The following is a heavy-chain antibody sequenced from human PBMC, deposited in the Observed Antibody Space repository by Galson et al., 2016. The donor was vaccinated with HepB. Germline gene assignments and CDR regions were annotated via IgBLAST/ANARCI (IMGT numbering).Heavy chain of an antibody. Sequence: SLRLSCAASGFSFSSYSMNWVRQAPGKGLEWVSSITSSSTYIYYADSVRGRFTISRDNAKNSLSLQMNSLRAEDTAVYYCARAYTSGWEYYFDSWGQGTLVTVSS. CDR1: GFSFSSYS. CDR3: ARAYTSGWEYYFDS. V-gene: IGHV3-21*01. D-gene: IGHD6-19*01. CDR2: ITSSSTYI. J-gene: IGHJ4*02.